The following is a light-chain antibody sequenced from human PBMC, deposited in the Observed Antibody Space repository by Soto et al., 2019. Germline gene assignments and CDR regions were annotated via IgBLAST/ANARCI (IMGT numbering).Light chain of an antibody. CDR3: QQYDSFSWT. J-gene: IGKJ1*01. CDR1: QSIRNW. CDR2: KAS. V-gene: IGKV1-5*03. Sequence: DIQMTQSPSTLSASVGDRVTITCRASQSIRNWLAWYQQKPGKAPNLLIYKASNLESGVPSRFRGSGSGTEFTLTISSLQPDDFATYYCQQYDSFSWTFGQGTKVEIK.